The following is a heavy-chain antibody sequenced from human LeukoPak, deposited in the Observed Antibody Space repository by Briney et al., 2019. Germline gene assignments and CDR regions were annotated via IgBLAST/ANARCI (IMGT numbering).Heavy chain of an antibody. D-gene: IGHD4-17*01. CDR1: GFTFSSYW. CDR3: VRMGRYGDYDY. Sequence: GGSLRLSCAASGFTFSSYWMHWVRQTPGKGLVWVSRIESDGSTIYADSVRGRFTISRDNAKNMVYLQMNSLRAEDTAVYYCVRMGRYGDYDYWGQGTLVTVSS. J-gene: IGHJ4*02. CDR2: IESDGST. V-gene: IGHV3-74*01.